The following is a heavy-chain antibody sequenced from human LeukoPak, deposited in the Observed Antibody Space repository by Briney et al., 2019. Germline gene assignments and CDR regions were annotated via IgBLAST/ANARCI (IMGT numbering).Heavy chain of an antibody. J-gene: IGHJ6*03. CDR2: ISSSTSFI. Sequence: PGGSLRLSCAASGFTFRDYYMSWIRQTPGKGLEWVSYISSSTSFIYYADSVKGRFTISRVNARNSLYLQMNSLRAEDTAVYYCVRGPTGDYTSMDVWGKGTTVTVSS. V-gene: IGHV3-11*06. CDR1: GFTFRDYY. D-gene: IGHD4-17*01. CDR3: VRGPTGDYTSMDV.